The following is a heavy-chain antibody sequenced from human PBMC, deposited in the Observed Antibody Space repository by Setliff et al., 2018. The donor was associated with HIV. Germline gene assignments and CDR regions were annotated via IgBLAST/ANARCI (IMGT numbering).Heavy chain of an antibody. V-gene: IGHV4-4*09. CDR2: IYTSRGT. CDR3: ARYPSYSSSWEYYFDY. D-gene: IGHD6-13*01. J-gene: IGHJ4*02. CDR1: GGSISGYH. Sequence: LSLTCTVSGGSISGYHWNWLRQTPGKGLEWIGYIYTSRGTNYNHSLRTRVIISVDTSNQFSLKLSSVTAADAAVYYCARYPSYSSSWEYYFDYWGQGILVTVSS.